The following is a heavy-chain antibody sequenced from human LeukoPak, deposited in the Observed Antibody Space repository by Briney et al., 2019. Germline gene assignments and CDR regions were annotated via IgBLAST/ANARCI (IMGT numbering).Heavy chain of an antibody. J-gene: IGHJ4*02. CDR2: ISASSSYL. V-gene: IGHV3-21*01. CDR1: GFSLNTYT. Sequence: GGSLRLSCAASGFSLNTYTMNWVRQAPGKGLEWVSSISASSSYLYYADSVKGRFTISRDNAKNSLHLQMNSLRAEDTAVYYCARVSAMIVVVHYGGQGTLVTVSS. D-gene: IGHD3-22*01. CDR3: ARVSAMIVVVHY.